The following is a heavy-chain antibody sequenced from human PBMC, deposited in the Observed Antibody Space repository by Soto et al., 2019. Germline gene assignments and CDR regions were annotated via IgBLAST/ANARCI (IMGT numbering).Heavy chain of an antibody. CDR3: ARDLRKYSHGVEV. D-gene: IGHD4-4*01. CDR2: INPSSGGT. J-gene: IGHJ6*02. CDR1: LYPFTGPY. V-gene: IGHV1-2*02. Sequence: WASVXVSFKASLYPFTGPYIYCLRQAPGQGLEWMGWINPSSGGTEFAEKFQGRVTVTRDTSIRTVFLELNSLTSDDTGVYFCARDLRKYSHGVEVWGQGTAVTVSS.